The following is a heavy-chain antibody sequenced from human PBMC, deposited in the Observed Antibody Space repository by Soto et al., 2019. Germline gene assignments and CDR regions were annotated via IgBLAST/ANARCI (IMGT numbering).Heavy chain of an antibody. CDR1: SFSLSTSGMG. CDR2: IYWTDDK. D-gene: IGHD3-10*01. V-gene: IGHV2-5*01. CDR3: AHRKSSYYGSENSYYYGMDV. J-gene: IGHJ6*02. Sequence: QITLKESGPTLVKPTQTHTLTCTFSSFSLSTSGMGVSWIRRPPGKALEWLAVIYWTDDKRYSPSLKSRLTITKDTSKNQVVLTMTDMDPVDTATYYCAHRKSSYYGSENSYYYGMDVWGQGTTVTVSS.